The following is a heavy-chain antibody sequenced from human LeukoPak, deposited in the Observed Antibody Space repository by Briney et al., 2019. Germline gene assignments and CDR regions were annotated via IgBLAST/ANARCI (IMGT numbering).Heavy chain of an antibody. D-gene: IGHD6-19*01. CDR3: AREGTDRGWFLDY. CDR1: GYTLTGSY. Sequence: GASVKVSCKASGYTLTGSYVHWVRQAPGQGLEWMGRINPNSGGTNYAQKFQGSVTMTRDTSISTAYMELSRLSSDDTAVYYCAREGTDRGWFLDYWGQGTLVTVPS. V-gene: IGHV1-2*06. CDR2: INPNSGGT. J-gene: IGHJ4*02.